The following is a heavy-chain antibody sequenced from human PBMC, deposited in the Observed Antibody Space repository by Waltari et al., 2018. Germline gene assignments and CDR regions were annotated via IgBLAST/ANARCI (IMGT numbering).Heavy chain of an antibody. J-gene: IGHJ5*02. Sequence: QLQLQESGPGLVKPSGTLSLRSAVPGESVRSNYVWNWVRQSPQRGLEWIAQVYGSGRTNYNPSFASRVTVSIDPSNNLFSLKMTSATAADTAVYYCARDRGRGLYLDTWGPGTLVAVS. D-gene: IGHD2-15*01. CDR1: GESVRSNYV. V-gene: IGHV4-4*02. CDR3: ARDRGRGLYLDT. CDR2: VYGSGRT.